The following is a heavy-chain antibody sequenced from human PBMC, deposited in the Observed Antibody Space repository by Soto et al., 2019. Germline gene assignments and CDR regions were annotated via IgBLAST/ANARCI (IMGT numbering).Heavy chain of an antibody. D-gene: IGHD5-12*01. Sequence: RASVKVSCKASGYTFTGYYMHWVRQAPGQGLEWMGWINPNSGGTNYAQKFQGWVTMTRDTSISTAYMELSRLRSDDTAVYYCARDLSNIVSSYYYYGMDVWGQGTMVTVSS. CDR3: ARDLSNIVSSYYYYGMDV. J-gene: IGHJ6*02. CDR2: INPNSGGT. CDR1: GYTFTGYY. V-gene: IGHV1-2*04.